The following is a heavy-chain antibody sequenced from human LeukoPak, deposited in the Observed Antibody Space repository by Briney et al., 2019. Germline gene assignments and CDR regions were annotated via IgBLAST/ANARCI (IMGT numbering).Heavy chain of an antibody. CDR3: ARDLVTVTKGFDV. V-gene: IGHV4-59*11. J-gene: IGHJ3*01. Sequence: SETLSLTCAVSDDSFSSHYWTWIRQPPGKGLEWIGYISYIGSTNYNPSLKSRVTISIDTSRNQFSLRLSSVTAADTAVYYCARDLVTVTKGFDVWGQGTMVSVSS. CDR1: DDSFSSHY. D-gene: IGHD4-17*01. CDR2: ISYIGST.